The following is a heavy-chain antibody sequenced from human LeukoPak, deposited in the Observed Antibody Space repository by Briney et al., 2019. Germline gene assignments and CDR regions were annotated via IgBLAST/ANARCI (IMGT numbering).Heavy chain of an antibody. CDR1: GLTFTSYA. D-gene: IGHD2-15*01. Sequence: GGSLRLSCAASGLTFTSYAMSWVRQAPGKGLEWVSTLNNIGGETYYADSEKGRFTISRDDSKNTLGLQRTSLRAEDTATYYCAKLRSASSFSTADFWGQGTLVTVSS. CDR3: AKLRSASSFSTADF. V-gene: IGHV3-23*01. CDR2: LNNIGGET. J-gene: IGHJ4*02.